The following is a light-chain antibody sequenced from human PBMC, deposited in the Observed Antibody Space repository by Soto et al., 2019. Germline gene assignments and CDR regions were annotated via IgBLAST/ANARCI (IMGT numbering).Light chain of an antibody. Sequence: DIVMTQSPLSLPVTPGEPASISCRSNQSLLHSDGYNYLDWYLQKPGQSPQLLIYLGSNRASGVPDRFGGSGSGTDFTLKISRVEAEDVGVYYCMQALQTRTFGQGTKVEI. CDR2: LGS. CDR3: MQALQTRT. V-gene: IGKV2-28*01. CDR1: QSLLHSDGYNY. J-gene: IGKJ1*01.